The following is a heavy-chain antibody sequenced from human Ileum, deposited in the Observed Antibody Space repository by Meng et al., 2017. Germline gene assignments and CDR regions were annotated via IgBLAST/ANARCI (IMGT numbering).Heavy chain of an antibody. CDR2: MYYSGST. Sequence: QLQRQESCPGLVKPSETLSLTCSVSAGFISSNNYYWGWIRQPPGKGLEWIGSMYYSGSTYYNPSLKNRVTISRDLSKNQLYLNLYFVTAADTAVYYCGRAPDYWGQGTLVTVAS. J-gene: IGHJ4*02. CDR1: AGFISSNNYY. CDR3: GRAPDY. V-gene: IGHV4-39*07.